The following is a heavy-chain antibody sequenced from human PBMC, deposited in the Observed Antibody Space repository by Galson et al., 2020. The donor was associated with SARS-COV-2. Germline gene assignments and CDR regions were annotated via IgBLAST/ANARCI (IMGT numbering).Heavy chain of an antibody. Sequence: SETLSLTCALYGGSFNDYFWNWIRQSPGKGLEWIGEINHRGRTDHNPSLKGRVTISLDTSNKQFSLKLTSMTAADTAVYYCARSRWPPDYWGQGTLVTVSS. V-gene: IGHV4-34*01. J-gene: IGHJ4*02. CDR3: ARSRWPPDY. CDR1: GGSFNDYF. CDR2: INHRGRT.